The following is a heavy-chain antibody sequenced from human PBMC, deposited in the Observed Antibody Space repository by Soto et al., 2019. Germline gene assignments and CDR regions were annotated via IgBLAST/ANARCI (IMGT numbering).Heavy chain of an antibody. V-gene: IGHV4-31*03. D-gene: IGHD2-21*01. CDR3: TRGGDAYKNGH. J-gene: IGHJ4*02. CDR1: GGSISSGGYY. CDR2: IYSSGVT. Sequence: SETLSLTCTVSGGSISSGGYYWSWIRQHPGKGLEWIGYIYSSGVTYYDPSLKSRVTMSVDMSKNQFSLRLSSVNAADTAVYYCTRGGDAYKNGHWVQGTQVTVSS.